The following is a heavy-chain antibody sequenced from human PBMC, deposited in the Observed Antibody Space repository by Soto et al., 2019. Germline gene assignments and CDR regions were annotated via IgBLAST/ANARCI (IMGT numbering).Heavy chain of an antibody. CDR1: GFTFSSYG. D-gene: IGHD3-22*01. J-gene: IGHJ4*01. CDR3: AKGYYYDSSGIGY. Sequence: SGGSLSLSCAASGFTFSSYGMHWVRQAPGKGLEWVAVISYDGSNKYYADSVKGRFTISRDNSKNTLYLKMNSLRAEDTAVYYCAKGYYYDSSGIGYWGQGTLVTVSS. V-gene: IGHV3-30*18. CDR2: ISYDGSNK.